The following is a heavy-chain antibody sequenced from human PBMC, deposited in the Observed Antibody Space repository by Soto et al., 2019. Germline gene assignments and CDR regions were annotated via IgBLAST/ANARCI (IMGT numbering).Heavy chain of an antibody. CDR2: IYYSGST. CDR1: GGSISSGGYY. CDR3: ARGKVQLERQAEDY. J-gene: IGHJ4*02. Sequence: SETLSLTCTVSGGSISSGGYYWSWIRQHPGKGLEWIGYIYYSGSTYYNPSLKSRVTISVDTSKNQFSLKLSSVTAADTAVYYCARGKVQLERQAEDYWGQGTLVTVSS. V-gene: IGHV4-31*03. D-gene: IGHD1-1*01.